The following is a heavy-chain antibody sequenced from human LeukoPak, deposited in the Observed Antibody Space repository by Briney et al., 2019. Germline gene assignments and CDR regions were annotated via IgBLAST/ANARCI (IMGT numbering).Heavy chain of an antibody. D-gene: IGHD2-15*01. CDR3: AKDRGYCSGGSCYFPLDY. Sequence: GGSLRLSCVASGFTFSGYAMHWVRQAPGKGLEWVAFIRYDGSNKNYADSVKGRFTISRDNSKNTLYLQMNSLRAEDTAVYYCAKDRGYCSGGSCYFPLDYWGQGTLVTVSS. J-gene: IGHJ4*02. CDR2: IRYDGSNK. V-gene: IGHV3-30*02. CDR1: GFTFSGYA.